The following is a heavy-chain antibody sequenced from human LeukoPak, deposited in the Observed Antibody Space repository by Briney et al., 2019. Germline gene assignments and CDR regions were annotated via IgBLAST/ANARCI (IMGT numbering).Heavy chain of an antibody. Sequence: ASVKVSCKASGYTFTGYYMHWVRQAPGQGLEWMGRINPNSGGTNYAQKFQGRVTITADHSTSTAYMELSSLRSEDTAVYYCARGRTYGDYVLDYWGQGTLVIVSS. J-gene: IGHJ4*02. CDR1: GYTFTGYY. V-gene: IGHV1-2*06. CDR3: ARGRTYGDYVLDY. D-gene: IGHD4-17*01. CDR2: INPNSGGT.